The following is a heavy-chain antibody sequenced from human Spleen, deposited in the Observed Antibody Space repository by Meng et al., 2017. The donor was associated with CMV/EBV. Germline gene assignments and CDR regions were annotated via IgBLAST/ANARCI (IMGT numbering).Heavy chain of an antibody. D-gene: IGHD4-17*01. Sequence: GESLKISCAASGFTFSSYNMNWVRQAPGKGLEWVSSMTPDSSYIYYAELLKGRFTISRDDAKNTLYLQMNSLRPEDAAVYYCARDYGNPYYYYALDVWGQGTTVTVSS. CDR1: GFTFSSYN. CDR3: ARDYGNPYYYYALDV. CDR2: MTPDSSYI. J-gene: IGHJ6*02. V-gene: IGHV3-21*01.